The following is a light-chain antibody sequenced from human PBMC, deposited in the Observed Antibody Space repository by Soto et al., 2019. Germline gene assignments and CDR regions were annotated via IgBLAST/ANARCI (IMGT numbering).Light chain of an antibody. V-gene: IGLV1-51*01. CDR1: SCNIGDNY. CDR2: DND. Sequence: QSVLTQPPSVSAAPGQKVTISCSGGSCNIGDNYVCWYQQLPGTAPKLLIYDNDKPSSGTPDRFSGSKSGTSATLGIAGLQPGDEADYYYESLYNTVTAVVFGGGTKVTVL. J-gene: IGLJ2*01. CDR3: ESLYNTVTAVV.